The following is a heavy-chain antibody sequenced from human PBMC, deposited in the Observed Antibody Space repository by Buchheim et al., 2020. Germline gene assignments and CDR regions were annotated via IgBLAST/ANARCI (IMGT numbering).Heavy chain of an antibody. Sequence: EVQLLESGGGLVQPGESLRLSCAASGFTFSIFAISWVRQAPGKGLKWVSTSGGSGGAAHYADSVKGRFTVSRATSKNTLYLQMHSLRAEDTARYYCALKYYDSRSYSYFDYWGQGTL. D-gene: IGHD3-22*01. J-gene: IGHJ4*02. CDR2: SGGSGGAA. CDR1: GFTFSIFA. CDR3: ALKYYDSRSYSYFDY. V-gene: IGHV3-23*01.